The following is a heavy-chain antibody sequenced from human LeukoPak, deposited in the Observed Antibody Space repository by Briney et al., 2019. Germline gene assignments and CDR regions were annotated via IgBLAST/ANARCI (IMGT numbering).Heavy chain of an antibody. CDR2: ISYDGSNK. Sequence: PGGSLRLSCAASGFTFSSYAMHWVRQAPGKGLEWVAVISYDGSNKYYADSVKGRFTISRDNSKNTLYLQMNSLRAEDTAVYYCARESQGDAFDIWGQGTMVTVSS. CDR1: GFTFSSYA. J-gene: IGHJ3*02. CDR3: ARESQGDAFDI. V-gene: IGHV3-30-3*01.